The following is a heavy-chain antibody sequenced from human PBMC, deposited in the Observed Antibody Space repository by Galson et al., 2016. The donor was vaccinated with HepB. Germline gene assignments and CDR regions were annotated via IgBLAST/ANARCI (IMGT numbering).Heavy chain of an antibody. D-gene: IGHD5-24*01. J-gene: IGHJ4*02. CDR1: GYTLNAYW. CDR3: VRRRDGYHYFDD. Sequence: QSGAEVKKPGESLRISCQTSGYTLNAYWIGWVRQMPGQGLEWMGIIYPGDSDTRYTPTFQGQVTISADYSTNTVYLQWSSLKASDSGIYYCVRRRDGYHYFDDWGQGTLVTVSS. CDR2: IYPGDSDT. V-gene: IGHV5-51*01.